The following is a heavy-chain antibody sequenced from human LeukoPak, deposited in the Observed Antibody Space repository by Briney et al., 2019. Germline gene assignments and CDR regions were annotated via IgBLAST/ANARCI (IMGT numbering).Heavy chain of an antibody. V-gene: IGHV4-31*03. CDR2: IFYSGST. Sequence: SETLSLTCTVSGGPITSGHYHWNWIRQHPGGGLEWIGYIFYSGSTYYNPSLKGRVTISLDTSKNHFSLQLTSMTAADTAVYYCARRGDYFDLWGQGTLVTVSS. CDR1: GGPITSGHYH. J-gene: IGHJ4*02. CDR3: ARRGDYFDL.